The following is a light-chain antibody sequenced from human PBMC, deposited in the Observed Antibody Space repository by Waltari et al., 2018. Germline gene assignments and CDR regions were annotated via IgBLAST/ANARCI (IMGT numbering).Light chain of an antibody. CDR2: DVS. V-gene: IGLV2-14*03. CDR1: SSDVGFYNY. Sequence: QSALTQPASVSGYPGQSITISCTGTSSDVGFYNYVSCYQQHPGKAPKLMIYDVSNRPSGVSNRFSGSKSGNTASLTISGLQAEDEADYYCSSYTSSSTLYVFGTGTKVTVL. CDR3: SSYTSSSTLYV. J-gene: IGLJ1*01.